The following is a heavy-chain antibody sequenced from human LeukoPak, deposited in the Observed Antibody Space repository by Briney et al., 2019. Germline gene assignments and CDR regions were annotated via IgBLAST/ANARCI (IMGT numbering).Heavy chain of an antibody. CDR3: ARQYGSGSSF. J-gene: IGHJ4*02. D-gene: IGHD3-10*01. CDR1: GYTFTSYY. Sequence: GASVKVSCKASGYTFTSYYMHWVRQAPGQGLEWMGIINPSGGSTSYAQKFQGRVTITRNTSISTAYMELSSLRSEDTAVYYCARQYGSGSSFWGQGTLVTVSS. CDR2: INPSGGST. V-gene: IGHV1-46*01.